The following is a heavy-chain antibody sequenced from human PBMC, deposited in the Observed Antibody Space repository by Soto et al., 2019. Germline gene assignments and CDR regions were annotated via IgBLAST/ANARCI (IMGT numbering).Heavy chain of an antibody. CDR1: GFTFSSYA. CDR3: ARDPINRYSSGWYEVDY. V-gene: IGHV3-30-3*01. CDR2: ISYDGSNK. Sequence: QVQLVESGGGVVQPGRSLRLSCAASGFTFSSYAMHWVRQAPGKGLEWVAVISYDGSNKYYADSVKGRFTTTRDNSKNTLYLQMNSLRAEDTAVYYCARDPINRYSSGWYEVDYWGQGTLVTVSS. D-gene: IGHD6-19*01. J-gene: IGHJ4*02.